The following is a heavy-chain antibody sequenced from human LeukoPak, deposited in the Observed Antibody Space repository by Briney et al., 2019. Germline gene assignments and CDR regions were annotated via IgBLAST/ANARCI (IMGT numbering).Heavy chain of an antibody. CDR3: AKREKGTTGRFFDY. D-gene: IGHD4-17*01. V-gene: IGHV3-23*01. CDR1: GFTFSSYA. CDR2: ISGSGGST. J-gene: IGHJ4*02. Sequence: GASLRLSCAASGFTFSSYAMSWVRQAPGKGLEWVSAISGSGGSTYYADSVKGRFTISRDHSKNTLYLQMNSLRAEDTALYYCAKREKGTTGRFFDYWGQGTLVTVSS.